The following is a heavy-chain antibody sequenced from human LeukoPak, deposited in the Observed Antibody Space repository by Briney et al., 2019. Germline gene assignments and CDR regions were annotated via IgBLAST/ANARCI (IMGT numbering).Heavy chain of an antibody. D-gene: IGHD6-13*01. CDR1: GFTFSSYA. CDR2: ISYDGSNK. J-gene: IGHJ6*03. CDR3: AKDLYSSTGIAGAGTYYYYYYMDV. Sequence: RGSLRLSCAASGFTFSSYAMHWVRQAPGKGLEWVAVISYDGSNKYYADSVKGRFTISRDNSKNTLYLQMNSLRAEDTAVYYCAKDLYSSTGIAGAGTYYYYYYMDVWGKGTTVTVSS. V-gene: IGHV3-30*04.